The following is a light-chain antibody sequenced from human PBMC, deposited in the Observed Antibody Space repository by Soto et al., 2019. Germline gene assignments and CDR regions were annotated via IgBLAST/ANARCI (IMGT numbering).Light chain of an antibody. CDR3: LLSPSGAQV. V-gene: IGLV7-46*01. J-gene: IGLJ2*01. Sequence: QAVVTQEPSLTVSLGGTVTLTCGSSTGAVTSGHYPYWFQQKPGQAPRTLIYETSNKHSWTPARFSGSLLGGKAALTLSGAQPQDEAEYYCLLSPSGAQVFGGGTKLTVL. CDR1: TGAVTSGHY. CDR2: ETS.